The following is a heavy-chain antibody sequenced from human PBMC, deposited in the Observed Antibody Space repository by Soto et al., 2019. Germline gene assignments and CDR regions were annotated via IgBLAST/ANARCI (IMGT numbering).Heavy chain of an antibody. D-gene: IGHD4-17*01. Sequence: EVQLLESGGGLVQPGGSLRLSCAASGFTFSSYAMSWVRQAPGKGLEWVSAISGSGGSTYYADSVKGRFTISRDNSXXTLYLQMNSLRAEDTAVYYCAKPDAPTTVTNYFEYWGQGTLVTVSS. CDR3: AKPDAPTTVTNYFEY. V-gene: IGHV3-23*01. CDR1: GFTFSSYA. CDR2: ISGSGGST. J-gene: IGHJ4*02.